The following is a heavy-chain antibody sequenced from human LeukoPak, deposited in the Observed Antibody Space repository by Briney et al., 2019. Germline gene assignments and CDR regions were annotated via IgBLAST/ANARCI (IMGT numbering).Heavy chain of an antibody. J-gene: IGHJ4*02. CDR3: ATPKAIVGPFDY. Sequence: ASVNVSCKFSGYTLTELSMHWVRQAPGKGLEWMGGFDPEDGETIYAQKFQGRVTMTEDTSTDTAYMELSSLRSEDTAVYYCATPKAIVGPFDYWGQGTLVTVSS. V-gene: IGHV1-24*01. CDR1: GYTLTELS. CDR2: FDPEDGET. D-gene: IGHD1-26*01.